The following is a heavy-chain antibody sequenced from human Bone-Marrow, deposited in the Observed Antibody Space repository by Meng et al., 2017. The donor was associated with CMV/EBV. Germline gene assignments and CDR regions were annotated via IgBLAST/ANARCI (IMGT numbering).Heavy chain of an antibody. Sequence: GESLKISCAASGITFSSYAMHWVRQAPGKGLEWVAVISYDGSNKYYADPVKGRFTISRDNSKNTLYLQMNSLRAEDTAVYYCARPSPYYYDSSGYTPGAFDIWGQGTMVTVSS. D-gene: IGHD3-22*01. CDR1: GITFSSYA. V-gene: IGHV3-30-3*01. CDR2: ISYDGSNK. J-gene: IGHJ3*02. CDR3: ARPSPYYYDSSGYTPGAFDI.